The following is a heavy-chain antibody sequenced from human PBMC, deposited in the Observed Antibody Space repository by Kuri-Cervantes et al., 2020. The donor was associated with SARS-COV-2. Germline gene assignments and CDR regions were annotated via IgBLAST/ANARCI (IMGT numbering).Heavy chain of an antibody. J-gene: IGHJ4*02. CDR2: IKSSGNNI. V-gene: IGHV3-11*04. CDR1: GSTFGDYY. CDR3: ARDRTGDFWSGTPSYFDY. Sequence: GGSLRPSFPASGSTFGDYYMSWIRQAPGKGPEWISYIKSSGNNIYYADSVKGRITVSRDNAKNSLYLQMNSLRAEDTAVYYCARDRTGDFWSGTPSYFDYWGQGTLVTVSS. D-gene: IGHD3-3*01.